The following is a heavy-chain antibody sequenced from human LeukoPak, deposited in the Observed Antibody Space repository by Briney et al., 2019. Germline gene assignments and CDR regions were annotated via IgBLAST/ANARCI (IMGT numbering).Heavy chain of an antibody. D-gene: IGHD2-2*01. CDR2: TQSNGRNK. J-gene: IGHJ4*02. CDR3: ARESEGGTGTSCPDY. Sequence: PGGSLSLSCAASGSIFRSVDMHWVRQAPGKGLEWGEGTQSNGRNKYYVDSVKGRFAISRDNSKSTLYLQVNSLRVEDTALYYCARESEGGTGTSCPDYWGQGTLVTVSS. CDR1: GSIFRSVD. V-gene: IGHV3-33*05.